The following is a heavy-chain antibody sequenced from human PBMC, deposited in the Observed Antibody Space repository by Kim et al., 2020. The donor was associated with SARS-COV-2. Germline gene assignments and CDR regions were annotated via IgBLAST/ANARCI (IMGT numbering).Heavy chain of an antibody. CDR1: GYSFTSYW. Sequence: GESLKISCKGSGYSFTSYWISWVRQMPGKGLEWMGRIDPSDSYTNYSPSFQGHVTISADKSISTAYLQWSSLKASDTAMYYCAKVETGAAMGYWYFDLWGRGTLVTVSS. D-gene: IGHD5-18*01. J-gene: IGHJ2*01. V-gene: IGHV5-10-1*01. CDR2: IDPSDSYT. CDR3: AKVETGAAMGYWYFDL.